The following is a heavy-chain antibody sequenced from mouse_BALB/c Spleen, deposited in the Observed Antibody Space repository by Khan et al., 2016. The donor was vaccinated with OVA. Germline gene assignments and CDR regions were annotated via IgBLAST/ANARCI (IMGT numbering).Heavy chain of an antibody. Sequence: EVQLQESGPGLVKPSQSLSLTCTVTGYSITSDYAWNWIRQFPGNKLEWMGYISSTGGTSYNPSLKSRISVTRDTSKNQFFLQLKSVTTEDTATYYCARSLYYSFGYALYCWGRGTSVTVSS. CDR2: ISSTGGT. CDR3: ARSLYYSFGYALYC. CDR1: GYSITSDYA. V-gene: IGHV3-2*02. D-gene: IGHD2-12*01. J-gene: IGHJ4*01.